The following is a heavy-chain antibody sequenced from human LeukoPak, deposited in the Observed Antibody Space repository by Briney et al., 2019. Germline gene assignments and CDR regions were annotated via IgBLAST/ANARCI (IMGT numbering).Heavy chain of an antibody. J-gene: IGHJ1*01. D-gene: IGHD2-15*01. Sequence: GGSLRLSCAASAFTFSNYAMSWVRQAPGKGLEWVSAISGSGGSTYYADSVKGRFTISRDNSKNTLYLQMNSLRAEDTAVYYCATSNVVPWLGYFQHWGQGTLVTVSS. CDR2: ISGSGGST. V-gene: IGHV3-23*01. CDR1: AFTFSNYA. CDR3: ATSNVVPWLGYFQH.